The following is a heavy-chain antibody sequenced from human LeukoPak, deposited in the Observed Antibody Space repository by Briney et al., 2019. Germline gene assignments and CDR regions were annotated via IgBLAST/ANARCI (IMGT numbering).Heavy chain of an antibody. Sequence: QPGGSLRLSCVASGFAFSNSVMSWVRQAPGKWLEWVSGISSSGYTTFYADSVKGRFTISRDNSKNTLYLQMNSLRAEDMAIFYCARRDGSAYYSFDYWGQGTLSPSPQ. CDR1: GFAFSNSV. J-gene: IGHJ4*02. CDR2: ISSSGYTT. D-gene: IGHD3-22*01. CDR3: ARRDGSAYYSFDY. V-gene: IGHV3-23*01.